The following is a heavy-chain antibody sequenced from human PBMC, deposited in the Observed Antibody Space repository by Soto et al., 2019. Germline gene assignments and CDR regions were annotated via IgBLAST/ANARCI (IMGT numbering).Heavy chain of an antibody. J-gene: IGHJ4*02. CDR3: AGGHSDYYYAFDY. CDR2: IYKTGKT. CDR1: GDFIGSGDYY. D-gene: IGHD3-22*01. Sequence: SLTCDVSGDFIGSGDYYWTWIRQPPGKGLEYIGSIYKTGKTYYNPSLKSRVTISVDTSKNQFSLKLSSVTAADTAVYYCAGGHSDYYYAFDYWGQGTLVTVSS. V-gene: IGHV4-30-2*03.